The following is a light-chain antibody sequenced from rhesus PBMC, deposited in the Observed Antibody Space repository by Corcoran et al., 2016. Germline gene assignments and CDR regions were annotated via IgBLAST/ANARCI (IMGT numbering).Light chain of an antibody. CDR1: QSVSSY. Sequence: QVILTQFPATPSLSPGERATLSCRASQSVSSYLAWYQQKPGQASRLLIYGASSRATGFPDRGSGRGSVTDFTLTISSLEPEDVGVYHCYLQSGGWTFSQGTKVEIK. CDR2: GAS. V-gene: IGKV3-10*01. J-gene: IGKJ1*01. CDR3: YLQSGGWT.